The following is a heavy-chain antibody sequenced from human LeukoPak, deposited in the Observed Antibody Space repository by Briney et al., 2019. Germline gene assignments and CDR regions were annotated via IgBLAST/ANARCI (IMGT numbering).Heavy chain of an antibody. J-gene: IGHJ4*02. CDR2: ISRRGTTI. D-gene: IGHD6-6*01. Sequence: PGGSLRLSFAASGFTFSTYEMNWVRQAPGKGPGWGSYISRRGTTITHAYSVDGRFTISRDNAKNSLYLQMNSLRAEDTAVYSCASDLMSIADRGAFYYWGQGTLVTVSS. V-gene: IGHV3-48*03. CDR1: GFTFSTYE. CDR3: ASDLMSIADRGAFYY.